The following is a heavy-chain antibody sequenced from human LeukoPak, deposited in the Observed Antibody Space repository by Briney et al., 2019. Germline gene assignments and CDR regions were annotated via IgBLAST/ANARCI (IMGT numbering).Heavy chain of an antibody. CDR1: EYTFTDYY. D-gene: IGHD2-21*01. Sequence: SVKVSCKGSEYTFTDYYMHWVRLAPEQGLEWMGRIIPILGIANYAQKFQGRVTITADKSTSTAYMELSSLRSEDTAMYYCAREVVIDAFDIWGRGTMVTVSS. CDR2: IIPILGIA. V-gene: IGHV1-69*04. CDR3: AREVVIDAFDI. J-gene: IGHJ3*02.